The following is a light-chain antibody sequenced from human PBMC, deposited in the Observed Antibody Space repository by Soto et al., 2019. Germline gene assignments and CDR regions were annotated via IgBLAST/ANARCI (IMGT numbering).Light chain of an antibody. CDR3: QQDGSSPIT. Sequence: IGLTQSPATLSLYXXEIATLSCRASQSVSNNYLAWYQQKPGQAPRLLIYGASNRATGIPDRFSGSGSGTDFTLTISSLQSEDFAVYYCQQDGSSPITFGQGSRLEI. V-gene: IGKV3-20*01. J-gene: IGKJ5*01. CDR2: GAS. CDR1: QSVSNNY.